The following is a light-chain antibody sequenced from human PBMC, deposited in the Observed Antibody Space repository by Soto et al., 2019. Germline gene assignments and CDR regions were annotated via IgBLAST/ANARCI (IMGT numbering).Light chain of an antibody. Sequence: QSVLTQPRSVSRSPGQSVTISCTGTSSDVGGYNYVSWYQQHPDKAPKLVIYDVTKRPSGVPDRFSGSKSGNTASLTISGLQAEDEADYYCCSYAGTYTYVFGTGTKVTVL. CDR1: SSDVGGYNY. V-gene: IGLV2-11*01. CDR3: CSYAGTYTYV. CDR2: DVT. J-gene: IGLJ1*01.